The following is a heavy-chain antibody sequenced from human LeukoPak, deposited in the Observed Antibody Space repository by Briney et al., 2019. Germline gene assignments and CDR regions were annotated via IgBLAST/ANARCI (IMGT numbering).Heavy chain of an antibody. CDR1: GGSISSYY. CDR3: ARLSTIAARTRGRYYYYGMDV. CDR2: IYYSGST. J-gene: IGHJ6*02. V-gene: IGHV4-59*01. D-gene: IGHD6-6*01. Sequence: SETLSLTCTVFGGSISSYYWSWIRQPPGKGLEWIGYIYYSGSTNYNPSLKSRVTISVDTSKNQFSLKLSSVTAADTAVYYCARLSTIAARTRGRYYYYGMDVWGQGTTVTVSS.